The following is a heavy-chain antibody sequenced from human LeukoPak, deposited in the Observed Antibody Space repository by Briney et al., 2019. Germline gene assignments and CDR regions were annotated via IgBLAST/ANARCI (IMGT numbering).Heavy chain of an antibody. V-gene: IGHV3-74*01. Sequence: GGSLRLSCAAAGFTFSSYWMHWVRQAPGKGLVWVSRINSDGSSTSYADSVKGRFTISTDNAKNTLYLQMNRLRAEDTAGYYCARAGGSYPPRFDYWGQGTLVTVSS. CDR3: ARAGGSYPPRFDY. CDR1: GFTFSSYW. D-gene: IGHD1-26*01. CDR2: INSDGSST. J-gene: IGHJ4*02.